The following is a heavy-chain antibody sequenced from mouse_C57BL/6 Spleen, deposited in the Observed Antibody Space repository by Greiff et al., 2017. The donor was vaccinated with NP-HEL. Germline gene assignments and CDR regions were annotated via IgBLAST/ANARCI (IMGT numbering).Heavy chain of an antibody. J-gene: IGHJ1*03. Sequence: EVKLMESGGGLVKPGGSLKLSCAASGFTFSSYAMSWVRQTPEKRLEWVATISDGGSYTYYPDNVKGRFTISRDNAKNNLYLQMSHLKSEDTAMYYCARDKGGNRYFDVWGTGTTVTVSS. CDR2: ISDGGSYT. V-gene: IGHV5-4*01. CDR1: GFTFSSYA. CDR3: ARDKGGNRYFDV. D-gene: IGHD2-1*01.